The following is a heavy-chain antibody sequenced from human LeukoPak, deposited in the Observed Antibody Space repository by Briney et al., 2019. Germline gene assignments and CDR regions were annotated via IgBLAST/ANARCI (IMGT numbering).Heavy chain of an antibody. CDR3: ARHLRSGTNYDY. CDR2: IFHSGTT. D-gene: IGHD2-2*01. Sequence: SETLSLTCTVSGGSISSSSYYSGWIRQPPGKGLEWIGSIFHSGTTYYNTSLKSRVTISVDTSKDQFSLKLTSVTAADTAVYYCARHLRSGTNYDYWGQGTLVTVSS. V-gene: IGHV4-39*01. CDR1: GGSISSSSYY. J-gene: IGHJ4*02.